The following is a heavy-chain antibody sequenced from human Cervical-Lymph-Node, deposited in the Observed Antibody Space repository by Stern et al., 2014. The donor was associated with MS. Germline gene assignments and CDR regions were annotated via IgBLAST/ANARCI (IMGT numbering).Heavy chain of an antibody. V-gene: IGHV4-59*08. CDR3: ARSFDSSGYYYYGMDV. Sequence: VQLVESGPGLVKPSETLSLTCTVSGGSISSYYWSWIRQPPGKGLEWIGYIYFSGSTAYNSSLKSRVTISLDTSKNQVSLNLKFVTAADTAVYYCARSFDSSGYYYYGMDVWGQGTTVTVSS. D-gene: IGHD6-25*01. CDR2: IYFSGST. J-gene: IGHJ6*02. CDR1: GGSISSYY.